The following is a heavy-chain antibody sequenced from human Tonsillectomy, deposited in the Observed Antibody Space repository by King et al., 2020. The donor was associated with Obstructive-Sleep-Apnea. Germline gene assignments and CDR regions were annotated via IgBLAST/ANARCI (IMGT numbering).Heavy chain of an antibody. CDR1: GGTFSSYA. CDR2: IIPIFGTA. CDR3: ARAVRGYDFWSGYYT. V-gene: IGHV1-69*01. J-gene: IGHJ5*02. D-gene: IGHD3-3*01. Sequence: VQLVESGAEVKKPGSSVTVSCKASGGTFSSYAISWVRQAPGQGLEWMGGIIPIFGTANYAQKFQGRVTITADESTSTAYMELSSLRSEDTAVYYCARAVRGYDFWSGYYTWGQGTLVTVSS.